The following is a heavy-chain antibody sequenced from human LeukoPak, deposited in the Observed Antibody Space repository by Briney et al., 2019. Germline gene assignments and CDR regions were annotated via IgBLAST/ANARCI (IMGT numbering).Heavy chain of an antibody. Sequence: GGSLRLSCAASGFTFSSYAMSWVRQAPGKGLEWVSAISGSGGSTYHADSVKGRFTISRDNSKNTLYLQMNSLSAEDTAVYYCAKGIVGATRKINFFDYWGQGTLVTVSS. D-gene: IGHD1-26*01. V-gene: IGHV3-23*01. CDR2: ISGSGGST. CDR1: GFTFSSYA. CDR3: AKGIVGATRKINFFDY. J-gene: IGHJ4*02.